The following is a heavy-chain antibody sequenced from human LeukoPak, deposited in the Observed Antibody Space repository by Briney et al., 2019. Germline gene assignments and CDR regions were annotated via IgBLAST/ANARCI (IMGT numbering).Heavy chain of an antibody. Sequence: GGSLRLSCAASGFILSSYWMHWVRQVPGKGLVWVSRVYTDGTTTDFADSVKGRFTVSRDNAKNTLYLQMDSLRAEDTAMYYCARLVVSTYWYFDLWGRSTLVTVSS. CDR2: VYTDGTTT. CDR3: ARLVVSTYWYFDL. CDR1: GFILSSYW. J-gene: IGHJ2*01. D-gene: IGHD2-15*01. V-gene: IGHV3-74*01.